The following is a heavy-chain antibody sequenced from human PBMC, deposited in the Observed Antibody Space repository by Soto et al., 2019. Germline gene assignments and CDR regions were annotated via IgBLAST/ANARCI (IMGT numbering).Heavy chain of an antibody. Sequence: PSETLSLTCTVSGGSISSSSYYWGWIRQPPWKGLEWIGSIYYSGSTYYNPSLKSRVTISVDTSKNQFSLKLSSVTAADTAVYYCARARIAGNWFDPWGQGTLVTVSS. D-gene: IGHD6-13*01. J-gene: IGHJ5*02. CDR2: IYYSGST. CDR1: GGSISSSSYY. V-gene: IGHV4-39*01. CDR3: ARARIAGNWFDP.